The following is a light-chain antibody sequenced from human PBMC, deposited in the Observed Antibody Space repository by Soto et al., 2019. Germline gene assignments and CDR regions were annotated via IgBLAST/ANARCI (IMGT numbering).Light chain of an antibody. CDR3: QKFNTCPLT. J-gene: IGKJ5*01. CDR2: SAS. V-gene: IGKV1-27*01. Sequence: DIQMTQSPSSLSASVGDRVTITCRASQDISVYLAWYQQKPGKVPKLLIYSASTLQSGVPSRFSGSGSGTDFTLTISSLKPEDVSTYFCQKFNTCPLTFGQGTRLEIK. CDR1: QDISVY.